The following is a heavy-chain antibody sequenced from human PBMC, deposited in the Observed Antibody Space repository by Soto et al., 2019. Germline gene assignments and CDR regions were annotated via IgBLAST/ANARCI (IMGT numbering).Heavy chain of an antibody. V-gene: IGHV1-8*01. CDR2: MNPNSGNT. CDR1: GYTFTSYD. CDR3: ARGECSSTSCYATAHDAFDI. D-gene: IGHD2-2*01. Sequence: GASVKVSCKASGYTFTSYDINWVRQATGQRIECLGWMNPNSGNTGYAQNFQGRVTMTRNTSISTAFMELSSLRSEDTAVYYCARGECSSTSCYATAHDAFDIWGQGTMVTVSS. J-gene: IGHJ3*02.